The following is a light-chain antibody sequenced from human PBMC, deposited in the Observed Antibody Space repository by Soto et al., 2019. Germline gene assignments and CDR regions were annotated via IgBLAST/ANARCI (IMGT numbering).Light chain of an antibody. CDR2: GNS. V-gene: IGLV1-40*01. Sequence: QSVLTQPPSVSGAPGQRVTISCTGSSSNIGAGYDVHWYQQLPGTAPKLLIYGNSNRPSGVPDRFSGSKSGTSGSLAITGLQAEDEGDYYCQSYDSSLGGFWVFGGGTKVTVL. J-gene: IGLJ3*02. CDR1: SSNIGAGYD. CDR3: QSYDSSLGGFWV.